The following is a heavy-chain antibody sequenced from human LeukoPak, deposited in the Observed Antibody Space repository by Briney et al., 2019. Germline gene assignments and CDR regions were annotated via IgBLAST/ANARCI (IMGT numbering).Heavy chain of an antibody. CDR2: IYYSGST. D-gene: IGHD2-2*01. CDR3: ARVIVVPAATLYYYYFYGMDV. J-gene: IGHJ6*02. V-gene: IGHV4-31*03. Sequence: PSETLSLTCTVSGGSISSGGYYWSWIRQHPGKGLEWIGYIYYSGSTYYNPSLKSRVTISVDTSKNQFSLKLSSVTAADTAVYYCARVIVVPAATLYYYYFYGMDVWGLGTPVTVSS. CDR1: GGSISSGGYY.